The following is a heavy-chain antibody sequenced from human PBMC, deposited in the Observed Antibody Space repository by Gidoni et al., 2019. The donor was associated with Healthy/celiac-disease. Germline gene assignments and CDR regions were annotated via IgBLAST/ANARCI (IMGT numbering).Heavy chain of an antibody. D-gene: IGHD3-22*01. CDR3: ARNYYDSSGDAFDI. CDR1: GGSISSYY. J-gene: IGHJ3*02. Sequence: QVQLQESGPGLVKPSETLSLTCTVSGGSISSYYWSWFRQPAGKGLEWIGRIYTSGSTNYNPSLKSRVTMSVDTSKNQFSLKLSSVTAADTAVYYCARNYYDSSGDAFDIWGQGTMVTVSS. CDR2: IYTSGST. V-gene: IGHV4-4*07.